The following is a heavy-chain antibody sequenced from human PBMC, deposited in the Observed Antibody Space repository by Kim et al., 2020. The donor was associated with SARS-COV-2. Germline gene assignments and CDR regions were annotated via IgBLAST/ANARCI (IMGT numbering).Heavy chain of an antibody. CDR2: MNPNSGNT. CDR3: ARGLSPPKLLWFGELLDYWYFDL. J-gene: IGHJ2*01. D-gene: IGHD3-10*01. CDR1: GYTFTSYD. V-gene: IGHV1-8*01. Sequence: ASVKVSCKASGYTFTSYDINWVRQVTGQGLEWMGWMNPNSGNTGYAQKFQGRVTMTRNTSISTAYMELSSLRSEDTAVYYCARGLSPPKLLWFGELLDYWYFDLWGRGTLVTVSS.